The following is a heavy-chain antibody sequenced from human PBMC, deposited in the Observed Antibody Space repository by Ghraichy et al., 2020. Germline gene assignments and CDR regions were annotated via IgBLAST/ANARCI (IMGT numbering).Heavy chain of an antibody. Sequence: LSCAVYGGSFSGYYWSWIRQPPGKGLEWIGEINHSGSTNYNPSLKSRVTISVDTSKNQFSLKLSSVTAADTAVYYCARDRRTAMVFNYYYGMDVWGQGTTVTVSS. CDR1: GGSFSGYY. V-gene: IGHV4-34*01. CDR3: ARDRRTAMVFNYYYGMDV. CDR2: INHSGST. D-gene: IGHD5-18*01. J-gene: IGHJ6*02.